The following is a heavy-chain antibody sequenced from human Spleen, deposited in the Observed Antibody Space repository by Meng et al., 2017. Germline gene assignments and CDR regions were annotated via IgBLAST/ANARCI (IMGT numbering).Heavy chain of an antibody. D-gene: IGHD1-26*01. CDR1: GYTFTSYG. V-gene: IGHV1-18*01. CDR3: ARDPLGARLRVAFDF. Sequence: ASVKVSCKASGYTFTSYGISWVRQAPGQGLEWMGWISAYNGNTNYAQKLQGRVTMTTDTSTSTAYMELRSLRSDDTAVYYCARDPLGARLRVAFDFWGRGTMVTVSS. J-gene: IGHJ3*01. CDR2: ISAYNGNT.